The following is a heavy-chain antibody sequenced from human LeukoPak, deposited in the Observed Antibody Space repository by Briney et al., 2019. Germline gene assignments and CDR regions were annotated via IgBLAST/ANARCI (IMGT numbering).Heavy chain of an antibody. CDR2: IKQDGSEK. Sequence: GGSLRLSCAASGFTFSSYWMSWVRQAPGKGLEWVANIKQDGSEKYYVDSVKGRFTISRDNAKNSLYLQMNSLRAEDTAVYCCARAGGTYYGIAFDIWGQGTMVTVSS. J-gene: IGHJ3*02. V-gene: IGHV3-7*01. CDR3: ARAGGTYYGIAFDI. D-gene: IGHD1-26*01. CDR1: GFTFSSYW.